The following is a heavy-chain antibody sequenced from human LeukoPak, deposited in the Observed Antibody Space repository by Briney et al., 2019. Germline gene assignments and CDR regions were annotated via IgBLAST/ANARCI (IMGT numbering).Heavy chain of an antibody. V-gene: IGHV3-64D*09. Sequence: QPGGSLRLSCSASGFTFSNYAMHWVRQAPGKGLEYVSAISSDGDSTYYADAAKGRFTISRDNSKNTLYLQMSSLRTEDTAVYYCVKGDKWLAAAAGPFDYWGQGTLSPSPQ. CDR2: ISSDGDST. CDR1: GFTFSNYA. D-gene: IGHD6-13*01. J-gene: IGHJ4*02. CDR3: VKGDKWLAAAAGPFDY.